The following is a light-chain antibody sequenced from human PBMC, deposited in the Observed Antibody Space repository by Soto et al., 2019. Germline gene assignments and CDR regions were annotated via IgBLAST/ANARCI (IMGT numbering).Light chain of an antibody. Sequence: QSALTQPASVSGSPGQSITISCTGTTSDVGSHNFVSWYQQLPGKAPKLLIYEVTNRPSGTSNRFSGSKSGNTASLTISGLQAEDDADYYCSSFTNSILVFGVGTKLTVL. V-gene: IGLV2-14*01. CDR1: TSDVGSHNF. CDR3: SSFTNSILV. J-gene: IGLJ3*02. CDR2: EVT.